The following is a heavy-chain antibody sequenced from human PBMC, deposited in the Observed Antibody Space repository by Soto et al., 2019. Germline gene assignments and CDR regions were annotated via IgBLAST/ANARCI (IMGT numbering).Heavy chain of an antibody. D-gene: IGHD3-9*01. J-gene: IGHJ3*02. Sequence: SETLSLTCTVSGGSISSYYWSWIRQPPGKGLEWIGYIYYSGSTNYNPSLKSRVTISVDTSKNQFSLKLSSVTAADTAVYYCARVKTGGFAFDIWGQGTMVTVSS. CDR2: IYYSGST. CDR3: ARVKTGGFAFDI. CDR1: GGSISSYY. V-gene: IGHV4-59*01.